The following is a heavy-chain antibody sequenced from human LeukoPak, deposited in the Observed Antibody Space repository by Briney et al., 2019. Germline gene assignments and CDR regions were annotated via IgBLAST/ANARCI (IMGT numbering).Heavy chain of an antibody. CDR3: ARDSVRYDAFDI. Sequence: GGSLRLSCAASGYTFSDYYMSWIRQAPGKGLEWVSYISSSGSTIYYADSVKGRFTISRDNAKNSLYLQMNSLRAEDTAVYYCARDSVRYDAFDIWGQGTMVTVSS. CDR1: GYTFSDYY. D-gene: IGHD3-9*01. V-gene: IGHV3-11*01. CDR2: ISSSGSTI. J-gene: IGHJ3*02.